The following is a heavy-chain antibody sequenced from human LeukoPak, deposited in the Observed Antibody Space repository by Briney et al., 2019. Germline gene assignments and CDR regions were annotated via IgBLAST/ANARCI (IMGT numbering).Heavy chain of an antibody. CDR2: IYYSGST. Sequence: PSETLSLTCTVSGVSISSGGYYWSWIRQHPGKGLEWIGYIYYSGSTYYNPSLKSRVTISVDTSKNQFSLQLSSVTPEDTAVYYCARDPVGGSTIFDYWGQGTLVTVSS. CDR1: GVSISSGGYY. D-gene: IGHD1-26*01. J-gene: IGHJ4*02. CDR3: ARDPVGGSTIFDY. V-gene: IGHV4-31*03.